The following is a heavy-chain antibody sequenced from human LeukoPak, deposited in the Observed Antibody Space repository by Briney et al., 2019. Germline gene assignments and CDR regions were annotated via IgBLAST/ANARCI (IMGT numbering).Heavy chain of an antibody. CDR1: GYPLTTYY. D-gene: IGHD3-10*01. J-gene: IGHJ3*02. CDR3: ARVMVRGVIGAFDI. Sequence: ASVKVSCKASGYPLTTYYMHWVRQAPGQGLEWVGIINPSGGSTNYAQKFQGRVTMTRDTSTSTVYKELSSLRSEDTAVYYCARVMVRGVIGAFDIWGQGTMVTVSS. V-gene: IGHV1-46*01. CDR2: INPSGGST.